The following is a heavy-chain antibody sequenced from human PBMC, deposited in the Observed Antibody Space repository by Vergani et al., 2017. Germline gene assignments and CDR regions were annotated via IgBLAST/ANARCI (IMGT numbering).Heavy chain of an antibody. CDR1: GYPITSGYY. Sequence: QVQLQESGPGLVKPSETLSLTCTVSGYPITSGYYWGWIRQPPGKGLEWIGSISHSGSTYYNPSLKSRVTISVDTSKNQFSLKLSSVTAADTAVYYCATSLAYYYDSSGYYPYYFDYWGQGTLVTVSS. J-gene: IGHJ4*02. V-gene: IGHV4-38-2*02. D-gene: IGHD3-22*01. CDR3: ATSLAYYYDSSGYYPYYFDY. CDR2: ISHSGST.